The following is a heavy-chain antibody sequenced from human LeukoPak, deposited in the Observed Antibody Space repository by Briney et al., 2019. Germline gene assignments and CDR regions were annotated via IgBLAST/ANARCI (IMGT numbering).Heavy chain of an antibody. V-gene: IGHV3-74*01. Sequence: GGSLRLSCAASGFTFSSYWMHWVRQAPGKGLVWVSRVNTDGRSTSYGDSVKGRFTISRDNAKNTLYMQMNSLRAEDTAVYYCVRDVWGDRDSYFDQWGQGTLFTVST. D-gene: IGHD2-21*01. CDR1: GFTFSSYW. CDR2: VNTDGRST. CDR3: VRDVWGDRDSYFDQ. J-gene: IGHJ4*02.